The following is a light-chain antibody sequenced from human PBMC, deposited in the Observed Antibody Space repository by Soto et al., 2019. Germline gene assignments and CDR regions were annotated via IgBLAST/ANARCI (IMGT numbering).Light chain of an antibody. CDR1: SSDVGGYDY. V-gene: IGLV2-14*03. CDR3: SSYTSSNTLV. Sequence: QSVLTQPASVSGSPGQSITISCTGSSSDVGGYDYVSWYQQYPGKAPKLVIYDVFNWPSGVSNRFSGSKSGNTASLTISELQPEDEAVYYCSSYTSSNTLVFGGGTKVTVL. CDR2: DVF. J-gene: IGLJ2*01.